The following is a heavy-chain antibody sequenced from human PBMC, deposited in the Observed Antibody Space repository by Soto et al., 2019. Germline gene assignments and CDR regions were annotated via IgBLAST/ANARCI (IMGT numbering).Heavy chain of an antibody. J-gene: IGHJ4*02. CDR1: VFNFNIYT. V-gene: IGHV3-21*06. CDR3: ARVGAYFGEFDYFDY. D-gene: IGHD3-10*01. CDR2: ISRFSDRT. Sequence: PWGSLLLSCSASVFNFNIYTMNWVRQAPGKGLEWVSSISRFSDRTYYADSVKGRFAIFRANAENSVYLQVNSLRAEDTAVYYCARVGAYFGEFDYFDYWGQGTTVTVSS.